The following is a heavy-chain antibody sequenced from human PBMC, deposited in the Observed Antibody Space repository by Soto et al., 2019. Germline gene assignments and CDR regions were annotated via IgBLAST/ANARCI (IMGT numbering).Heavy chain of an antibody. CDR1: GLTFNTYS. CDR2: IWYDGTQK. CDR3: ARAGGTTVTGLWHFDS. Sequence: QVQLEESGGGVVQPGRSLRLSCEASGLTFNTYSMHWVRQPPGKGLEWLAAIWYDGTQKYYADSVKGRFIISRDNSKKTLYLEMNSLRAEDTAVYYCARAGGTTVTGLWHFDSWGQGTPVTVSS. V-gene: IGHV3-33*01. D-gene: IGHD4-17*01. J-gene: IGHJ4*02.